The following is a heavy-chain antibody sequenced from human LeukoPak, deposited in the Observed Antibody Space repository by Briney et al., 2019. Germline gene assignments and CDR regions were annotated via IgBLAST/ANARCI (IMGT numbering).Heavy chain of an antibody. CDR1: GYTFTGYY. Sequence: ASVKVCCKASGYTFTGYYMHWVRQAPGQGLEWMGWINPNSGGTNYAQKFQGRVTMTRDTSISTAYMELSRLRSDDTAVYYCARYERVVPAAKSGWFDPWGQGTLVTVSS. V-gene: IGHV1-2*02. D-gene: IGHD2-2*01. J-gene: IGHJ5*02. CDR3: ARYERVVPAAKSGWFDP. CDR2: INPNSGGT.